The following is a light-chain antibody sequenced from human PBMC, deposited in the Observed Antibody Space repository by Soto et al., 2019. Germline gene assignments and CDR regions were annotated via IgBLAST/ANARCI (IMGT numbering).Light chain of an antibody. CDR3: HHYYSSPLT. CDR1: QSVLSSSNNKNY. CDR2: WAS. Sequence: DIVMTQSPDSLSVSLGERATINCKSSQSVLSSSNNKNYLAWYQQKPGQPPKVVIYWASTRGSGVPDRFSGSGSGTDFTLTISSLQAEDVAVYYCHHYYSSPLTFGGGTKVEIK. V-gene: IGKV4-1*01. J-gene: IGKJ4*01.